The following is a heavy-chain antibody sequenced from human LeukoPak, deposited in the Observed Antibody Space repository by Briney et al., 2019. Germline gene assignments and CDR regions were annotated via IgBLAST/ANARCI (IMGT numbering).Heavy chain of an antibody. D-gene: IGHD2-2*01. CDR2: ILGSGGGT. J-gene: IGHJ6*02. Sequence: PGGSLRLSCAASGFTFSTYVMTWVRQAPGKGLEWVSAILGSGGGTYYADTVKGRFTISRDNSKNTLYLKMNSLRAEDTAVYYCATTPGAYYYSHMDVWGQGTTVTVSS. CDR3: ATTPGAYYYSHMDV. V-gene: IGHV3-23*01. CDR1: GFTFSTYV.